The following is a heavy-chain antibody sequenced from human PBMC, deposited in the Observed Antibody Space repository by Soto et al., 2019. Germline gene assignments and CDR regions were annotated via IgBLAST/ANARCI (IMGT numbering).Heavy chain of an antibody. V-gene: IGHV4-59*08. Sequence: PSETLSLTCTVSGGSINGYYWSWIRQPPGEGLEWIGNIHSPGGTKYNPSLKRRVTISVDTSKSQFSLNLSSVTATDTAVYYCARHIGKWAFDLWGPGTMVTVSS. CDR2: IHSPGGT. D-gene: IGHD2-8*01. J-gene: IGHJ3*01. CDR1: GGSINGYY. CDR3: ARHIGKWAFDL.